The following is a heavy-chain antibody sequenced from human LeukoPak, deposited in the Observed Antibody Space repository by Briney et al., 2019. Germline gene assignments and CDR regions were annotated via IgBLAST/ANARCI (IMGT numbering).Heavy chain of an antibody. J-gene: IGHJ3*02. V-gene: IGHV3-23*01. CDR3: AKVNHYYDSSGYYQAGAFDI. CDR2: MSGSCGST. Sequence: GGSLRLSCAASGFTFSSYGMSWVRQAPGKGLEWVSAMSGSCGSTYYADSVKGRFTISRDNSKNTLYLQMNSLRAEDTAVYYCAKVNHYYDSSGYYQAGAFDIWGQGTMVTVSS. CDR1: GFTFSSYG. D-gene: IGHD3-22*01.